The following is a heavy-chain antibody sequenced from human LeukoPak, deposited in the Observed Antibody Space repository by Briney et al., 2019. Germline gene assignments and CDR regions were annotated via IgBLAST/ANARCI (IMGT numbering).Heavy chain of an antibody. CDR3: GGNSPSIVCTGD. CDR1: GFAFTNAW. CDR2: ILSKASGGTT. Sequence: GGSLRLSCAASGFAFTNAWMSWVRQALGKGLEWLGRILSKASGGTTEYAAPVKGRFTISRDDSTTTLYLQMNSLRTEVTAVYYYGGNSPSIVCTGDWGQGTMVTVS. V-gene: IGHV3-15*01. D-gene: IGHD5/OR15-5a*01. J-gene: IGHJ3*01.